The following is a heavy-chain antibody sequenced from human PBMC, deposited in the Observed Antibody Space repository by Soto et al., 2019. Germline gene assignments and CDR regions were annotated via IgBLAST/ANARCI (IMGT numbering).Heavy chain of an antibody. CDR3: ARMCRGIGEYCDGMAV. V-gene: IGHV5-51*01. CDR1: GYSFTSYR. Sequence: PGESLKISCKGSGYSFTSYRIGWGRQMPGKGLEWMGIIYPGDSDTRYSPSFQGQVTISADKSISTAYLQWSSLKASDTAMYYYARMCRGIGEYCDGMAVSGQGTTVTVSS. D-gene: IGHD3-10*01. CDR2: IYPGDSDT. J-gene: IGHJ6*02.